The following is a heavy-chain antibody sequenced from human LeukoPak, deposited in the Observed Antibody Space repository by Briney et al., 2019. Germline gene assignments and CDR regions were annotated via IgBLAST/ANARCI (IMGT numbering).Heavy chain of an antibody. Sequence: GGSLRLSCAASGFTFDDYAMHWVRQAPGKGLEWVSGISWNSGSIGYADSVKGRFTISRDNAKNSLYLQMNSLRAEDTALYYCAKDSGSYSHLDYWGQGTLVTVPS. J-gene: IGHJ4*02. CDR2: ISWNSGSI. CDR3: AKDSGSYSHLDY. D-gene: IGHD1-26*01. CDR1: GFTFDDYA. V-gene: IGHV3-9*01.